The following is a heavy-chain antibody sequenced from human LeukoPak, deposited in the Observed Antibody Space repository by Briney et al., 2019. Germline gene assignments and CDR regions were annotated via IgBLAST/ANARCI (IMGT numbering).Heavy chain of an antibody. Sequence: PSKTLSLTCAVYGESLNNYYWTWIRQPPGKGLEWIGEINHSGSANYNPSLKSRVTISVDTSVNQFFLKLSPVTAADTAVYYCARERASNNYNNWFDPWGQGTLVTVSP. CDR1: GESLNNYY. CDR3: ARERASNNYNNWFDP. V-gene: IGHV4-34*01. CDR2: INHSGSA. J-gene: IGHJ5*02. D-gene: IGHD4-11*01.